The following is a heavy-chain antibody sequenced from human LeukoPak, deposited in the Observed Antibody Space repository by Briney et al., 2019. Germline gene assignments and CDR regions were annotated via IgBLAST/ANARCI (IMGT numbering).Heavy chain of an antibody. Sequence: GGSLRLSCAASGFTFSSYSMNWVRQAPGRGLEWVSSISSSSSYIYYADSVKGRFTISRDNAKNSLYLQMNSLRAEDTAVYYCAGGYSSSWYRFDPWGQGTLVTVSS. D-gene: IGHD6-13*01. CDR3: AGGYSSSWYRFDP. CDR2: ISSSSSYI. V-gene: IGHV3-21*01. CDR1: GFTFSSYS. J-gene: IGHJ5*02.